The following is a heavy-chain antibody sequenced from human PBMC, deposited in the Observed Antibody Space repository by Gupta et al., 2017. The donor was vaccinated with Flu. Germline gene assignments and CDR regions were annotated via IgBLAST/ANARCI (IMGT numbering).Heavy chain of an antibody. D-gene: IGHD3-16*01. Sequence: KGRFTVSRDNSKNFLYLQINSLRDEDTTIYYCVKDLRGSTAWGIFDYWGQGTLVTVSS. V-gene: IGHV3-9*01. J-gene: IGHJ4*02. CDR3: VKDLRGSTAWGIFDY.